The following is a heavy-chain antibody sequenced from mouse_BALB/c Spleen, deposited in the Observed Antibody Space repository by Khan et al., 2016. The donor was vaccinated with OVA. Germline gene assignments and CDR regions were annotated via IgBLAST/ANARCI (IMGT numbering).Heavy chain of an antibody. V-gene: IGHV5-9-3*01. J-gene: IGHJ3*01. CDR2: ISSDGDYT. D-gene: IGHD2-1*01. Sequence: EVELVESGGGLVKPGGSLKLSCAASGFTFSTYAMSWVRQTPEKRLEWVATISSDGDYTYYPDNVTGRFTISRDNAKNTLYLQMSSLRSEDTAMDYYARSPYGNFAYWGQGTPVTVSA. CDR3: ARSPYGNFAY. CDR1: GFTFSTYA.